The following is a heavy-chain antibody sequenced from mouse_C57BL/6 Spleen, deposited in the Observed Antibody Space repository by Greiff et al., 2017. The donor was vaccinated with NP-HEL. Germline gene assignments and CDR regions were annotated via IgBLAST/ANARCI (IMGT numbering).Heavy chain of an antibody. CDR1: GYTFTSYG. CDR2: IYPRSGNT. J-gene: IGHJ2*01. Sequence: QVQLRQSGAELARPGASVKLSCKASGYTFTSYGISWVKQRTGQGLEWIGEIYPRSGNTYYNEKFKGKATLTADKSSSTAYMELRSLTSEDSAVYFCARNPPYYGSSYPDYWGQGTTLTVSS. D-gene: IGHD1-1*01. V-gene: IGHV1-81*01. CDR3: ARNPPYYGSSYPDY.